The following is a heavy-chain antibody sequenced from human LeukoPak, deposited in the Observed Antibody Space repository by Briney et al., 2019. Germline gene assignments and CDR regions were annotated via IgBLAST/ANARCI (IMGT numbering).Heavy chain of an antibody. CDR2: IGGTDGLT. D-gene: IGHD1-20*01. Sequence: GGSLRLSCAASAFTFSDYAMSWVRQAPGKGLEWVSVIGGTDGLTYYADSVKGRFTISRDNAKNSLYLQMNNLRAEDTAIYYCAREGSITGTEYFDYWGQGILVTVSS. CDR3: AREGSITGTEYFDY. CDR1: AFTFSDYA. V-gene: IGHV3-23*01. J-gene: IGHJ4*02.